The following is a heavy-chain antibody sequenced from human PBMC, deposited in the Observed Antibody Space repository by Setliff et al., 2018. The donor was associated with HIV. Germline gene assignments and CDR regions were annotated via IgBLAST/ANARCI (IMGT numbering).Heavy chain of an antibody. V-gene: IGHV3-48*04. D-gene: IGHD6-13*01. J-gene: IGHJ4*02. CDR1: GFTFSDCS. CDR3: ARDRWFSNNWYSDY. Sequence: GGSLRLSCAASGFTFSDCSMNWVRQAPGKGLEWISYITSTGSTIFYADSVRGRFTISRDNAENSLFLQMTGLRPEDTAMYYCARDRWFSNNWYSDYWGQGTLVTVSS. CDR2: ITSTGSTI.